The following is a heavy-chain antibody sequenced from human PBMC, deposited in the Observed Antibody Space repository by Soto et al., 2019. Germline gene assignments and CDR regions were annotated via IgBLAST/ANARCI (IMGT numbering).Heavy chain of an antibody. J-gene: IGHJ6*02. D-gene: IGHD3-22*01. Sequence: KPSETLSFTCAVYGGSFSGYYWSWIRQPPGKGLEWIGEINHSGSTNYNPSLKSRVTISVDTSKNQFSLKLSSVTAADTAVYYCARGGHYYDSSGYYYQVYYYGMDVWGQGTTVTVSS. CDR2: INHSGST. V-gene: IGHV4-34*01. CDR3: ARGGHYYDSSGYYYQVYYYGMDV. CDR1: GGSFSGYY.